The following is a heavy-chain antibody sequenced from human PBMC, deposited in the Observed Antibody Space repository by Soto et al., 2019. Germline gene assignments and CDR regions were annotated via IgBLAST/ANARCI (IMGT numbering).Heavy chain of an antibody. Sequence: SSETLSLTCAVYGGSFSGYYWSWIRQPPGKGLEWIGEINHSGSTNYNPSLKSRVTISVDTSKNQFSLKLSSVTAADTAVYYCARAGFWSGYSSSLRRNWFDPWGQGTLVTVSS. J-gene: IGHJ5*02. CDR1: GGSFSGYY. CDR2: INHSGST. V-gene: IGHV4-34*01. CDR3: ARAGFWSGYSSSLRRNWFDP. D-gene: IGHD3-3*01.